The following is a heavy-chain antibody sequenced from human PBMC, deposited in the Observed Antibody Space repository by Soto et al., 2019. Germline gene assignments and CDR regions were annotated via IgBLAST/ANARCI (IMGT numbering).Heavy chain of an antibody. CDR1: GDSVSSSNYY. V-gene: IGHV4-39*07. CDR2: VFHSGST. D-gene: IGHD6-13*01. J-gene: IGHJ4*02. CDR3: ATSYGNAWYTY. Sequence: TSETLSLTCTVSGDSVSSSNYYWGWIRQPPGKGLEWIGSVFHSGSTYYNPSLKSRLTMSVDRSKNQFSLHLTSVTAADAAVYYCATSYGNAWYTYWGQGTQVTVSS.